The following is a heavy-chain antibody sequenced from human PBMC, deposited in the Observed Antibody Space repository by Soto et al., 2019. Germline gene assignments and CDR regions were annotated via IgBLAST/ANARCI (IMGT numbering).Heavy chain of an antibody. V-gene: IGHV1-2*04. CDR3: ARGDSTDCSNGVSALFWNLDMDG. J-gene: IGHJ6*02. CDR2: INPKSGGT. Sequence: GASVKVSCPASGYSFTDYHIHWVRQAPGQGLEWLGRINPKSGGTSTAQKFQGWVTMTTDTSISTASMELTRLTSDDTAIYYCARGDSTDCSNGVSALFWNLDMDGWGYGNRVTVSS. CDR1: GYSFTDYH. D-gene: IGHD2-8*01.